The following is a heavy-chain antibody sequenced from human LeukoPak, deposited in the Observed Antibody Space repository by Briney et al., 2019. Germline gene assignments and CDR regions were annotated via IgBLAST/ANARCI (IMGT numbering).Heavy chain of an antibody. CDR2: FDPEDGET. V-gene: IGHV1-24*01. Sequence: ASVKVSCKASGGTFSSYAISWVRQAPGKGLEWMGGFDPEDGETIYAQKFQGRVTMTEDTSTDTAYMELSSLRSEDTAVYYCATVTVGALVYWGQGTLVTVSS. CDR1: GGTFSSYA. D-gene: IGHD1-26*01. CDR3: ATVTVGALVY. J-gene: IGHJ4*02.